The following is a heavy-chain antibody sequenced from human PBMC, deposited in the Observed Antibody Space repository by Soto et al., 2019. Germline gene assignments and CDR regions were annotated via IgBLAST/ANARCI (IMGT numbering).Heavy chain of an antibody. CDR2: IRSKANSYAT. J-gene: IGHJ4*02. CDR1: GFTYSGSA. CDR3: TRSLATMIVKLQEYYFDY. Sequence: GGSLRLSCAASGFTYSGSAMHWVRQASGKGLEWVGRIRSKANSYATAYAASVKGRFTTSRDDSKNTAYLQMNSLKTEDTAVYYCTRSLATMIVKLQEYYFDYWGQGTLVTVSS. V-gene: IGHV3-73*01. D-gene: IGHD3-22*01.